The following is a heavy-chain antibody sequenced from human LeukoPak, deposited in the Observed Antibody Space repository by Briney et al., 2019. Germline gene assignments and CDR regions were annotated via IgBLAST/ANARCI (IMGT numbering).Heavy chain of an antibody. CDR1: GFSFSSYW. CDR3: PRGGGYASDY. D-gene: IGHD1-1*01. CDR2: IKQDGSDK. V-gene: IGHV3-7*01. J-gene: IGHJ4*02. Sequence: GGSLRLSCAASGFSFSSYWMSWVRQAPGKGLEWVANIKQDGSDKFYMDSVKGRFTISRDNAKNSLYLQMNSLRAEDTAVYSCPRGGGYASDYWGQGTLVTVAS.